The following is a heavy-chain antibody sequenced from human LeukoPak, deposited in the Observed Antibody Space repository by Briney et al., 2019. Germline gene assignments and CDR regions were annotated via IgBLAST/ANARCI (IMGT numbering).Heavy chain of an antibody. Sequence: EASVKVSCKASGGTFSSYAISWVRQAPGQGLEWMGEIIPIFGTANYAQKFQGRVTITADKSTSTAYMELSSLRSEDTAVYYCASGSSSWSRWGQGTLVTVSS. CDR1: GGTFSSYA. V-gene: IGHV1-69*06. CDR2: IIPIFGTA. D-gene: IGHD6-13*01. J-gene: IGHJ4*02. CDR3: ASGSSSWSR.